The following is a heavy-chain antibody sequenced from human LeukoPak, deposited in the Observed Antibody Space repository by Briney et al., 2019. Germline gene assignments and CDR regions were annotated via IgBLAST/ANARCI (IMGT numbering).Heavy chain of an antibody. CDR2: IRYDGSNK. CDR3: ATEGYCGGDCPKEYYYYYYYMDV. D-gene: IGHD2-21*02. J-gene: IGHJ6*03. Sequence: GGSLRLSCAASGFSLDSYGIHWVRQAPGKGLEWVAFIRYDGSNKYYAESVQGRFTISRDNSKNTMYLQMNSLRAEDTALYYCATEGYCGGDCPKEYYYYYYYMDVWGKGTTVTVSS. V-gene: IGHV3-30*02. CDR1: GFSLDSYG.